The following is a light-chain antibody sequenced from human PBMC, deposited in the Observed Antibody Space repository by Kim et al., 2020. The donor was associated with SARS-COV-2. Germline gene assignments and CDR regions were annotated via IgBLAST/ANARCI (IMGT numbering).Light chain of an antibody. CDR2: GKD. CDR1: SLRIYY. V-gene: IGLV3-19*01. CDR3: NSRDSSDNHLM. J-gene: IGLJ3*02. Sequence: SSELTQDPAVSVALGQTVRITCQGDSLRIYYASWYQQKPGQAPVLVIYGKDNRPSGIPDRFSGSTSGNTASLTITGAQAEDEADYYCNSRDSSDNHLMFGGGTQLTVL.